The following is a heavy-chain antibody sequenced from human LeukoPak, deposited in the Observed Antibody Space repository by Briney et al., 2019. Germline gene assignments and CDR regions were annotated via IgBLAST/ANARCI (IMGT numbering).Heavy chain of an antibody. D-gene: IGHD3-16*01. CDR2: IKSKTDGGTT. V-gene: IGHV3-15*01. J-gene: IGHJ2*01. CDR1: GFTFSNAW. CDR3: AKDTAAVGFGWYFDL. Sequence: GGSLRLSCAASGFTFSNAWMSWVRQAPGKGLEWVGRIKSKTDGGTTDYAAPVKGRFTISRDDSKNTLYLQMNSLRAEDTAVYYCAKDTAAVGFGWYFDLWGRGTLVTVSS.